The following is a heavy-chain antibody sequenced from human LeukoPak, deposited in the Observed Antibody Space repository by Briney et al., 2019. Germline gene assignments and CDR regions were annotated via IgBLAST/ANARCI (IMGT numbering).Heavy chain of an antibody. D-gene: IGHD6-19*01. J-gene: IGHJ4*02. CDR3: AREAAVAGKVDY. CDR1: GYTFTSYY. CDR2: INPSGGST. Sequence: GASVKISCKASGYTFTSYYMHWVRQAPGQGLEWMGIINPSGGSTSYAQKFQGRVTMTRDTSTSTVYMELSSLRSEDTAVYYCAREAAVAGKVDYWGQGALVTVSS. V-gene: IGHV1-46*01.